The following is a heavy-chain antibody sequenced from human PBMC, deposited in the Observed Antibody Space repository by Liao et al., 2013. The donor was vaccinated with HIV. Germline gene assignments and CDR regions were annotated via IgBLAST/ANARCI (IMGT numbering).Heavy chain of an antibody. CDR3: TTAFKVGIFDH. J-gene: IGHJ4*02. CDR2: VYHGGST. Sequence: QVQLQESGPGLAKPSETLSLTCAVSGGSVTGGAHLWGWIRQSPGKGLEWIGHVYHGGSTYYTPSLRGRVSISVNPSKTNVSLTLRSVTAADTAVYYCTTAFKVGIFDHWGQGTLVTVAS. V-gene: IGHV4-39*07. D-gene: IGHD2-21*01. CDR1: GGSVTGGAHL.